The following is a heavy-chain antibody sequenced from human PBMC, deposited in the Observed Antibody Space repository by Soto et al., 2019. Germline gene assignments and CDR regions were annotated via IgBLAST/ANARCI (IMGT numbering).Heavy chain of an antibody. CDR2: SSNSGTFS. Sequence: GGSLRLSCEGSGFTFSDYYISWIRQAPEKGLEWISYSSNSGTFSRYADSVKGRFSISRDNTKNLLYLQMNSLRAEDTAVYYCAGSGDNYNRLDYWGQGTPVTVSS. J-gene: IGHJ4*02. D-gene: IGHD1-1*01. CDR1: GFTFSDYY. V-gene: IGHV3-11*06. CDR3: AGSGDNYNRLDY.